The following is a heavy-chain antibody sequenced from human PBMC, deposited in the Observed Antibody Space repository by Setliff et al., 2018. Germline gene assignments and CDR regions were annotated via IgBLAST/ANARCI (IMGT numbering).Heavy chain of an antibody. CDR3: AKDRLFPRY. Sequence: GGSLRLSCVGSDFTFSNSAMSWVRQAPGKGLEWVSTITDSGSKILYVDSVKGRFTISRDNSKNSLYLQMVSLRPEDTAVYYCAKDRLFPRYWGLGTLVTVSS. CDR1: DFTFSNSA. CDR2: ITDSGSKI. V-gene: IGHV3-23*01. D-gene: IGHD2-21*01. J-gene: IGHJ4*02.